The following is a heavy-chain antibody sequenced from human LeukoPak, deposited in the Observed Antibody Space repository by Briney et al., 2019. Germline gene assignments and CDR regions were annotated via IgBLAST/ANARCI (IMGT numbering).Heavy chain of an antibody. Sequence: PSETLSLTCAVSGGSISSGGYSWSWIRQPPGKGLEWIGYIYYSGSMNYNPSLKSRVTISVDTSKNQFSLKLTSVTAADTAVYYCTKGRGIWGQGTLVTVSS. CDR2: IYYSGSM. CDR3: TKGRGI. CDR1: GGSISSGGYS. V-gene: IGHV4-30-4*07. D-gene: IGHD3-10*01. J-gene: IGHJ4*02.